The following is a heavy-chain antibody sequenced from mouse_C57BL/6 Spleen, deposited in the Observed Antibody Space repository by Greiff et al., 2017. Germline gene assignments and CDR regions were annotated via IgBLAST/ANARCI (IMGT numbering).Heavy chain of an antibody. CDR1: GYAFSSYW. Sequence: QVQLKESGAELVKPGASVKISCKASGYAFSSYWMNWVKQRPGKGLEWIGQIYPGDGDTNYNGKFKGKATLTADKSSSTAYMQLSSLTSEDSAVYFCARSNYYGNYLYYFDYWGQGTTLTVSS. J-gene: IGHJ2*01. V-gene: IGHV1-80*01. D-gene: IGHD2-1*01. CDR3: ARSNYYGNYLYYFDY. CDR2: IYPGDGDT.